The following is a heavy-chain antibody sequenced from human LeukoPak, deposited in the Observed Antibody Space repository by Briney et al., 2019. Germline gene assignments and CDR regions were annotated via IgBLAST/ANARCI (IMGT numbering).Heavy chain of an antibody. CDR3: AKLVGATTGIDY. D-gene: IGHD1-26*01. CDR1: GFTFSDYW. V-gene: IGHV3-74*01. J-gene: IGHJ4*02. Sequence: GGSLRLSCAASGFTFSDYWMHWVRQAPWKGLVWVSRINGDGTSTRYADSVKGRFTISRDNAKNTLYLQMNSLSAEDTAVYYCAKLVGATTGIDYWGQGTLVTVSS. CDR2: INGDGTST.